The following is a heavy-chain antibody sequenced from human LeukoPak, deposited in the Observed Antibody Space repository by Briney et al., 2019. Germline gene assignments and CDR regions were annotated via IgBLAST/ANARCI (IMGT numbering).Heavy chain of an antibody. CDR2: ISRTGSTT. Sequence: PGGSLRLSCAASGFTFSADSMNWVRQAPEKGLEWISYISRTGSTTYYGDSVKGRSTISRDNAKNSLFLQLNNQRDEDTAVYFCARDRPGKYYFDSWGQGTLVIVSS. D-gene: IGHD1-14*01. CDR1: GFTFSADS. CDR3: ARDRPGKYYFDS. J-gene: IGHJ4*02. V-gene: IGHV3-48*02.